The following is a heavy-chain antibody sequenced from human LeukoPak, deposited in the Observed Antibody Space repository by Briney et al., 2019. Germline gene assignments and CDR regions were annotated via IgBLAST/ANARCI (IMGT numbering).Heavy chain of an antibody. CDR1: GGSFSGYY. V-gene: IGHV4-34*01. D-gene: IGHD3/OR15-3a*01. J-gene: IGHJ4*02. CDR2: INHSGST. CDR3: ARGLDFGLDY. Sequence: SETLSLTCAVYGGSFSGYYWSWIRQPPGKGLEWIGEINHSGSTNYNPSLKSRVTISVDTSKNQFSLKLSSVTAADTAVYYCARGLDFGLDYWGQGTLVTVSS.